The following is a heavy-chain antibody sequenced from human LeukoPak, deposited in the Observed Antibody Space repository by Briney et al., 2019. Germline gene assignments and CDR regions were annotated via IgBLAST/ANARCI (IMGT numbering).Heavy chain of an antibody. CDR3: ARATHEYTYAEIDY. CDR2: ISYDGTNK. V-gene: IGHV3-30*04. J-gene: IGHJ4*02. D-gene: IGHD5-18*01. CDR1: GFTFTSYA. Sequence: PGGSLRLSCAASGFTFTSYAMHWARQAPGKELEWMAVISYDGTNKYYADSVKGRFTISRDNSKSTLYLQMSSLRTDDTALYYCARATHEYTYAEIDYWGQGTLVTVSS.